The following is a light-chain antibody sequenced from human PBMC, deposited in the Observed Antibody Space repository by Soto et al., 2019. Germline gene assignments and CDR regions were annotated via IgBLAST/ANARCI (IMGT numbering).Light chain of an antibody. CDR3: TSYGGSNNLI. V-gene: IGLV2-8*01. CDR1: SSDIGGYNY. J-gene: IGLJ2*01. Sequence: QSALTQPPSASGSPGQSVTISCTGTSSDIGGYNYVSWYQQHPGKAPKVLIYDVSQRPSGIPDRFSGSKSGNTASLTVSGLKAEDEADYYCTSYGGSNNLIFGGGTKVTVL. CDR2: DVS.